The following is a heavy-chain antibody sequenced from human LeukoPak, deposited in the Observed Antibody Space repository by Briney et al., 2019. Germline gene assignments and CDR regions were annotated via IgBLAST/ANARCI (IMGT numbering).Heavy chain of an antibody. CDR2: ISGSGTGT. J-gene: IGHJ4*02. D-gene: IGHD6-6*01. V-gene: IGHV3-23*01. CDR3: AKDGGGPYSSSNHLDY. Sequence: GGSLRLSCAASGFTFSSYAMSWVRQAPGKGLEWVSAISGSGTGTYYADSVKGRFTISRDTSKDTLYLQMSSLRAEDTALYYCAKDGGGPYSSSNHLDYWGQGTLVTVSS. CDR1: GFTFSSYA.